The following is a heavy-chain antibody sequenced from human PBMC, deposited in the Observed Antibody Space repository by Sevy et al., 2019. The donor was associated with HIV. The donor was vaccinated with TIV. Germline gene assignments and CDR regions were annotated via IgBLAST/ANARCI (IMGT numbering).Heavy chain of an antibody. CDR3: TTITNSGSTSPRKIDY. D-gene: IGHD2-2*01. J-gene: IGHJ4*02. CDR2: IKSKADGGTT. CDR1: GFSLNNAW. V-gene: IGHV3-15*01. Sequence: GESLKISCAASGFSLNNAWMSWVRQAPGKGLEWVGRIKSKADGGTTDYAAPVKGRFTISRDDSKNTLYLQMNSLKTEDTALYYCTTITNSGSTSPRKIDYWGQGSLVTVSS.